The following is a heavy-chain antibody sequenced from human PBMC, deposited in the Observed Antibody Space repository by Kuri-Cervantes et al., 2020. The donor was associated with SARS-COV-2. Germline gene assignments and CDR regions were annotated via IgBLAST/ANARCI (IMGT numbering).Heavy chain of an antibody. CDR2: INPSGGST. V-gene: IGHV1-46*01. D-gene: IGHD2-21*01. CDR1: GYTLTELS. J-gene: IGHJ4*02. CDR3: YCAPKEGFDS. Sequence: ASVKVSCKVSGYTLTELSMHWVRQAPGKGLEWMGIINPSGGSTSYAQKFQGRVTMTRDTSTSTVYMELSSLTSEDTAIYYCYCAPKEGFDSWGQGTLVTVSS.